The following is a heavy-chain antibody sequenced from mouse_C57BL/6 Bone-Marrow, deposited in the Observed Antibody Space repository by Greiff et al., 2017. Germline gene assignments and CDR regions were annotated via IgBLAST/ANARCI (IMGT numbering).Heavy chain of an antibody. CDR1: GYAFSSSW. Sequence: VKLVESGPELVKPGASVKISCKASGYAFSSSWMNWVKQRPGKGLEWIGRIYPGDGDTNYNGKFKGKATLTADKSSSTAYMQLSSLTSEDSAVYFCAYYYGSSDWYFDVWGTGTTVTVSS. J-gene: IGHJ1*03. CDR3: AYYYGSSDWYFDV. V-gene: IGHV1-82*01. CDR2: IYPGDGDT. D-gene: IGHD1-1*01.